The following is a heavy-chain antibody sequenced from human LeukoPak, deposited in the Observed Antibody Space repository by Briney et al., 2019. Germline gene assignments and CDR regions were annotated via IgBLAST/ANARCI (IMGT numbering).Heavy chain of an antibody. Sequence: PGGSLRLSCAASGFTFSSYWMSWVRQAPGKGLEWVSSISSSSSYIYYADSVKGRFTISRDNAKNSLYLQMNSLRAEDTAVYYCARVLSGYGTYWGQGTLVTVSS. V-gene: IGHV3-21*01. D-gene: IGHD5-12*01. CDR3: ARVLSGYGTY. CDR1: GFTFSSYW. CDR2: ISSSSSYI. J-gene: IGHJ4*02.